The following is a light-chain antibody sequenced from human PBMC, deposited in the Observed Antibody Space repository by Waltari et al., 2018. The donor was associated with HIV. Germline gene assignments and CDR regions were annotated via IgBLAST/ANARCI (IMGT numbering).Light chain of an antibody. CDR2: GAT. V-gene: IGKV3-15*01. Sequence: VMTQSPDTLSVSPGERATLSCRDSQNVGANLAWYQVRPGQAPSLLIYGATSRTTGFPARFSASGSGTEFTLTISSLQSEDFAIYYCQQYNDLPQTFGQGTRVDMK. J-gene: IGKJ1*01. CDR1: QNVGAN. CDR3: QQYNDLPQT.